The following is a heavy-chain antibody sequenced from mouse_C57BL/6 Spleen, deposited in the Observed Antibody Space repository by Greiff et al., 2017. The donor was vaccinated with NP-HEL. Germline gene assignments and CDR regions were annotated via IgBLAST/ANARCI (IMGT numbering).Heavy chain of an antibody. CDR3: ARGSSGWYFDV. CDR1: GFTFSDYY. Sequence: EVMLVESGGGLVQPGGSLKLSCAASGFTFSDYYMYWVRQTPEKRLEWVAYISNGGGSTYYPDTVKGRFTISRDNAKNTLYLQMSRLKSEDTAMYYCARGSSGWYFDVWGTGTTVTVSS. CDR2: ISNGGGST. J-gene: IGHJ1*03. V-gene: IGHV5-12*01. D-gene: IGHD1-1*01.